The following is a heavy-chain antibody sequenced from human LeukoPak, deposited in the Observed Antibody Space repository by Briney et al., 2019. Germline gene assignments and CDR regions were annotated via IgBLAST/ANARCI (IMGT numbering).Heavy chain of an antibody. CDR2: ISYDGSNK. J-gene: IGHJ4*02. V-gene: IGHV3-30*04. CDR1: GFTFSSYA. CDR3: ASRLS. Sequence: PGRSLRLSCAASGFTFSSYAMHWVRQAPGKGLEWVAVISYDGSNKYYADSVKGRFTISRDNSKNTLYLQMNSLRAEDTAVYYCASRLSWGQGTLVTVSS. D-gene: IGHD2-21*02.